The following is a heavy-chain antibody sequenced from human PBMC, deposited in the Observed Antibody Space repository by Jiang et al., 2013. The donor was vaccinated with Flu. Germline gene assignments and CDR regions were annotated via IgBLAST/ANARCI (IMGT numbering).Heavy chain of an antibody. J-gene: IGHJ6*02. CDR2: ISSSSSTI. Sequence: VQLVESGGDLVQPGGSLRLSCAASGFTFSISNMNWVRQAPGKGLEWVSYISSSSSTIYYADSVKGRFTISRDNAKNSLYLQMNSLRDEDTAMYYCARRSPLFYGMDVWGQGTTVTVSS. CDR3: ARRSPLFYGMDV. V-gene: IGHV3-48*02. CDR1: GFTFSISN.